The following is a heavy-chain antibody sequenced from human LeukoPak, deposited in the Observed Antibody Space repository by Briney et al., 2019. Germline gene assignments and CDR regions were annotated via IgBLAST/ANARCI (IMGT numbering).Heavy chain of an antibody. V-gene: IGHV1-69*13. Sequence: SVKVSCKASGYTFTSYGISWVRQAPGQGLEWMGGIIPIFGTANYAQKFQGRVTITADESTSTAYMELSSLRSEDTAVYYCARVYYYDSSGYYDAFDIWGQGTMVTVSS. CDR3: ARVYYYDSSGYYDAFDI. J-gene: IGHJ3*02. CDR2: IIPIFGTA. D-gene: IGHD3-22*01. CDR1: GYTFTSYG.